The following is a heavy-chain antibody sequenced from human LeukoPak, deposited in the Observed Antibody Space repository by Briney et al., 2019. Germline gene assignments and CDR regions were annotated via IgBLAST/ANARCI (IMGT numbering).Heavy chain of an antibody. J-gene: IGHJ4*02. CDR2: ISYDGSNK. V-gene: IGHV3-30-3*01. CDR1: GFTFSSYA. Sequence: GGSLRLPCAASGFTFSSYAMHWVRQAPGKGLEWGAVISYDGSNKYYADAVKGRFTISRDNSKNTLYLQMNSLRAEDTAVYYCAREDFWSGSQVDYWGQGTLVTVSS. D-gene: IGHD3-3*01. CDR3: AREDFWSGSQVDY.